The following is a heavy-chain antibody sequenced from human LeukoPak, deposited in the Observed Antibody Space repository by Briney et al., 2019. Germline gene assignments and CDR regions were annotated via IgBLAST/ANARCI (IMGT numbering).Heavy chain of an antibody. J-gene: IGHJ4*02. CDR3: ARHSSGSGGAFQY. Sequence: SQTLSLTCTVSGGSISGGDYYWSCIRQPPGEGLEWIAYIYYTGSTYYNPSLKSRVTRAAGTSKDQFSLKLRSVTPADTAVYYCARHSSGSGGAFQYWGQGTPVTVSS. CDR1: GGSISGGDYY. CDR2: IYYTGST. V-gene: IGHV4-30-4*01. D-gene: IGHD6-19*01.